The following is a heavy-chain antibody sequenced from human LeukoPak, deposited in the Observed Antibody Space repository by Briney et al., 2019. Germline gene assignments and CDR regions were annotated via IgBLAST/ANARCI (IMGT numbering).Heavy chain of an antibody. J-gene: IGHJ4*02. CDR1: GFTFSSYA. Sequence: GGSLRLSCAVSGFTFSSYAMSWVRQAPGKGLEWVSGISGSGGSTYYADSVKGRFTISRDNSKNTLYLQMNSLRAEDTAVYYCAKLSRPIVGATTGYWGQGTLVTVSS. CDR2: ISGSGGST. D-gene: IGHD1-26*01. CDR3: AKLSRPIVGATTGY. V-gene: IGHV3-23*01.